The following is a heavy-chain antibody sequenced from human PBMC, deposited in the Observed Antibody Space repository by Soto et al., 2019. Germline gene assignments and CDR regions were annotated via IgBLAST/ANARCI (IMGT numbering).Heavy chain of an antibody. Sequence: QVQLVESGGGVVQPGRSLRLSCAASGFTFSSYGMHWVRQAPGKGLEWVAVISYDGSNKYYADSVKGRFTISRDNSKNTLYLQMNSLGAEDMAVYYCAKESHSSSWYSDWFDPWGQGTLVTVSS. D-gene: IGHD6-13*01. J-gene: IGHJ5*02. V-gene: IGHV3-30*18. CDR2: ISYDGSNK. CDR3: AKESHSSSWYSDWFDP. CDR1: GFTFSSYG.